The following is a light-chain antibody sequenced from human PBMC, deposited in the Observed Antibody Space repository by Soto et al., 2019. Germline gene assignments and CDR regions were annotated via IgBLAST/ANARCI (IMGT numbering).Light chain of an antibody. V-gene: IGKV3-15*01. CDR2: GAS. CDR3: QEYNNGPPFT. Sequence: EIVMTQSPATLSVSPGERATLSCRASQSLRSNLAWYQHKPGQAPRLLIFGASSMATGVPARFSGSGSGTEFTLTISSLQSEDVAVYYCQEYNNGPPFTVGQGTKLEIK. CDR1: QSLRSN. J-gene: IGKJ2*01.